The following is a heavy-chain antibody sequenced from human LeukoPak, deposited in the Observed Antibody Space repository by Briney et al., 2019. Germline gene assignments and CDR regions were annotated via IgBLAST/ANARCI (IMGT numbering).Heavy chain of an antibody. CDR1: GFTFTTYL. CDR2: IKQDGSEK. Sequence: GGSLRLSCAASGFTFTTYLMSWVRQAPGKGLEWVANIKQDGSEKYYVDCVKGRFTISRDNAKNSLYLQMNSLRAEDTAVYYCAKVVSGYHFDYWGQGTLVTVSS. D-gene: IGHD5-12*01. J-gene: IGHJ4*02. V-gene: IGHV3-7*01. CDR3: AKVVSGYHFDY.